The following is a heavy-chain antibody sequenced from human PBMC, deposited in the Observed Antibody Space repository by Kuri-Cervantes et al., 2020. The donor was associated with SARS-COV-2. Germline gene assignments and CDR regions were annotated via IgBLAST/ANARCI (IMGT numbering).Heavy chain of an antibody. D-gene: IGHD3-10*01. V-gene: IGHV4-59*12. J-gene: IGHJ4*02. Sequence: GSLRLSCTVSGGSISSYYWSWIRQPPGKGLEWIGYIYYSGSTNYNPSLKSRVTISVDTSKNQFSLKLSSVTAADTAVYYCARVWTMVRGASYYFDYWGQGTLVTVSS. CDR2: IYYSGST. CDR3: ARVWTMVRGASYYFDY. CDR1: GGSISSYY.